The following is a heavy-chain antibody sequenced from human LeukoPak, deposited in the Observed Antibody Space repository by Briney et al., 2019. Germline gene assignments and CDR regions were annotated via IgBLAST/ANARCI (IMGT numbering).Heavy chain of an antibody. CDR1: GGSISSYY. Sequence: PSETLSLTCTVSGGSISSYYWSWIRQPPGKGLEWIGYIYYSGSTNYNPSLKSRVTMSVDTSKNQFSLKLSSVTAADTAVYYCASKRWGYDAFDIWGQGTMVTVSS. CDR3: ASKRWGYDAFDI. J-gene: IGHJ3*02. V-gene: IGHV4-59*12. CDR2: IYYSGST. D-gene: IGHD3-16*01.